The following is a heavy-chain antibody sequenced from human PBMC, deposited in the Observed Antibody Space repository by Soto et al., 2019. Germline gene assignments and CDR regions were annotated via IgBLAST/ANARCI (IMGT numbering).Heavy chain of an antibody. V-gene: IGHV3-23*01. J-gene: IGHJ4*02. CDR3: AKDPLWGTPDSSGYYFDY. Sequence: GGSLRLSCAASGFTFSSYAMSWVRQAPGKGLEWVSAISGSGGSTYYADSVKGRFTISRDNSKNTLYLQMNSLRAEDTAVYYCAKDPLWGTPDSSGYYFDYWGQGTLVTVSS. CDR2: ISGSGGST. CDR1: GFTFSSYA. D-gene: IGHD3-22*01.